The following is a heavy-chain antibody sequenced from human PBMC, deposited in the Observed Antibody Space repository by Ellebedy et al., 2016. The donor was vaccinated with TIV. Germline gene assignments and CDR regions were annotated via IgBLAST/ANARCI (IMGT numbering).Heavy chain of an antibody. V-gene: IGHV3-23*01. J-gene: IGHJ3*02. CDR3: AKEGYSSGWYVGAFEI. D-gene: IGHD6-19*01. CDR1: GFTFSNYA. CDR2: ISGSGGDT. Sequence: GGSLRLSCGGSGFTFSNYAMSWVRQAPGEGLEWVSGISGSGGDTHYADSLKGRFTISRDNSKNTLYLQMNSLRAEDTAVYYCAKEGYSSGWYVGAFEIWGQGTKVTVSS.